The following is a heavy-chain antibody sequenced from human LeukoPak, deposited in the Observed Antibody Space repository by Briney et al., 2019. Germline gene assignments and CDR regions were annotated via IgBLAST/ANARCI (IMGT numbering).Heavy chain of an antibody. V-gene: IGHV3-13*04. CDR2: INTAADT. J-gene: IGHJ4*02. D-gene: IGHD6-19*01. CDR1: GFAFSNYD. CDR3: VRAPLGTGWLIDH. Sequence: GGSLRLSCAASGFAFSNYDMLWVRQATGKGLEWVSAINTAADTYYPDSVKGRFTISRENAKSSLYLQMNSLRVGDTAVYYCVRAPLGTGWLIDHWGQGTLVAVSS.